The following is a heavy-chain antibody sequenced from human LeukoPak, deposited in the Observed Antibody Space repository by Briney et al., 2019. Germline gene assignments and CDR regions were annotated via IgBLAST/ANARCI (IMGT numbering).Heavy chain of an antibody. CDR2: ISGSGGST. V-gene: IGHV3-23*01. CDR1: GFTFSSYW. D-gene: IGHD5-18*01. CDR3: AKFPQRGYSYGYDYYYYYGMDV. J-gene: IGHJ6*02. Sequence: GGSLRLSCAASGFTFSSYWMSWVRQAPGKGLEWVSAISGSGGSTYYADSVKGRFTISRDNSKNTLYLQMNSLRAEDTAVYYCAKFPQRGYSYGYDYYYYYGMDVWGQGTTVTVSS.